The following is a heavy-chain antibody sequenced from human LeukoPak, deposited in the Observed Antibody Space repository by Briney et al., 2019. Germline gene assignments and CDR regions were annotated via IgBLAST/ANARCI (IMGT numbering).Heavy chain of an antibody. Sequence: GGSLRLSCAASGFTFTSYAMSWVRQAPGKGVEWGSAISESGGSTYYADSVKGRFTISSDNSKNPLFLQMNSLRAEDTAVYYCANTRDDCSRSSCSFLWGQGTLVTVSS. CDR2: ISESGGST. J-gene: IGHJ4*02. D-gene: IGHD2-2*01. CDR1: GFTFTSYA. V-gene: IGHV3-23*01. CDR3: ANTRDDCSRSSCSFL.